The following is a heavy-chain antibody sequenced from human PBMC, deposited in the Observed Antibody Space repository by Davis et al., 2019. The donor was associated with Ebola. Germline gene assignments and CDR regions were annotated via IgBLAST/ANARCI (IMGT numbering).Heavy chain of an antibody. CDR2: INSNGRTT. D-gene: IGHD1-26*01. CDR1: RFTFSSYW. Sequence: GESLKISCAASRFTFSSYWMHWVRQAPGKGLVWVSRINSNGRTTTYADSVKGRFTISRDNAKNTLYLQMNSLRAEDTAVYYCAREASGSALAAFDIWGQGTMVTVSS. CDR3: AREASGSALAAFDI. V-gene: IGHV3-74*01. J-gene: IGHJ3*02.